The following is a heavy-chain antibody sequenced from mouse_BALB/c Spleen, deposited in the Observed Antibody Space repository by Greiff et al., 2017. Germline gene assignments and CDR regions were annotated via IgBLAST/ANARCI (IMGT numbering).Heavy chain of an antibody. V-gene: IGHV5-17*02. J-gene: IGHJ3*01. D-gene: IGHD1-2*01. CDR1: GFTFSSFG. Sequence: EVQLVESGGGLVQPGGSRKLSCAASGFTFSSFGMHWVRQAPEKGLEWVAYISSGSSTIYYADTVKGRFTISRDNPKNTLFLQMTSLRSEDTAMYYCARSMSPLRLPFAYWGQGTLVTVSA. CDR2: ISSGSSTI. CDR3: ARSMSPLRLPFAY.